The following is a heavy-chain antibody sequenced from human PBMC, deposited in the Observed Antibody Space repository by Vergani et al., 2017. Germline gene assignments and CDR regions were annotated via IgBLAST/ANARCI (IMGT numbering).Heavy chain of an antibody. D-gene: IGHD5-18*01. V-gene: IGHV3-21*01. CDR1: GFTFSSYS. CDR2: ISSSSSYI. CDR3: ARGLRGYSYGYHDY. Sequence: VQLVESGGGLVKPGGSLRLSCAASGFTFSSYSMNWVRQAPGKGLEWVSSISSSSSYIYYADSVKGRFTISRDNAKNSLYLQMNSLRAEDTAVYYCARGLRGYSYGYHDYWGQGTLVTVSS. J-gene: IGHJ4*02.